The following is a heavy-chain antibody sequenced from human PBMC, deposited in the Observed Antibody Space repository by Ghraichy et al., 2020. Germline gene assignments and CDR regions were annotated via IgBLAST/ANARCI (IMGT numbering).Heavy chain of an antibody. V-gene: IGHV4-34*01. CDR1: GGSFSGYY. J-gene: IGHJ5*02. CDR3: ARGVHRWVPVKGIRGSCWFDP. CDR2: INHSGST. Sequence: SETLSLTCAVYGGSFSGYYWSWIRQPPGKGLEWIGEINHSGSTNYNPSLKSRVTISVDTSKNQFSLKLSSVTAADTAVYYCARGVHRWVPVKGIRGSCWFDPWGQGTLVTVSS. D-gene: IGHD6-13*01.